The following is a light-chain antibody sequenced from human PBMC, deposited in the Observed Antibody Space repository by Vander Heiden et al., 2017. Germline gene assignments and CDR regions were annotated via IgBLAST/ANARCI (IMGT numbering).Light chain of an antibody. CDR3: QSYDSSLSAYV. V-gene: IGLV1-40*01. J-gene: IGLJ1*01. CDR2: GNS. Sequence: QSVLTQPPSVSGAPGPRVTISCTGSSSNIGAGFDVHWYQQLPGTTPKLLIFGNSNRPSGVPDRFSGSKSGTSASLAITWLQAEDEGDYYCQSYDSSLSAYVFGTGTKVTVL. CDR1: SSNIGAGFD.